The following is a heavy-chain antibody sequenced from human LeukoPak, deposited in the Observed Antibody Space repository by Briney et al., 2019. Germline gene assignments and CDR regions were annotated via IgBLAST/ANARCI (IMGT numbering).Heavy chain of an antibody. CDR1: GFTFSSYS. V-gene: IGHV3-21*01. Sequence: PGGSLRLSCAASGFTFSSYSMNWVRQAPGKGLEWVSSISSSSSYIYYADSVKGRFTISRDNAKNSLYLQMNSLRAEDTAVYYCARGTDSSGSLSWFDPWGQGTLVTVSS. D-gene: IGHD3-22*01. J-gene: IGHJ5*02. CDR2: ISSSSSYI. CDR3: ARGTDSSGSLSWFDP.